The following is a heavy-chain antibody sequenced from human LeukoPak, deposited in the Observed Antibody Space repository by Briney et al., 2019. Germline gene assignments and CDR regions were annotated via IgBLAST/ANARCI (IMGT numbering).Heavy chain of an antibody. CDR1: GGTFSSYA. V-gene: IGHV1-69*01. CDR2: IIPIFGTA. CDR3: ARISRYSSSSLDY. D-gene: IGHD6-6*01. J-gene: IGHJ4*02. Sequence: SVKVSCKASGGTFSSYANSWVRQAPGQGLEWMGGIIPIFGTANYAQKFQGRVTITADESTSTAYMELSSLRSEDTAVYYCARISRYSSSSLDYWGQGTLVTVSS.